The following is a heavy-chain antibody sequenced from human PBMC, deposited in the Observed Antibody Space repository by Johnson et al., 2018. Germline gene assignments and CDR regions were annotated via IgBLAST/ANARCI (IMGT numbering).Heavy chain of an antibody. CDR1: GFIFSSYN. CDR2: TSYDGSDK. D-gene: IGHD3-22*01. Sequence: QLVESGGGVVQPGXSLRLSCEASGFIFSSYNMHWVRQAPGKGLEWVTVTSYDGSDKYYADSVKGRFTISRDNSKNTLYLQMNSLRAEDTAVYYCAKAYYYDSSGYNWYFDLWGRGTLVTVSS. J-gene: IGHJ2*01. V-gene: IGHV3-30*18. CDR3: AKAYYYDSSGYNWYFDL.